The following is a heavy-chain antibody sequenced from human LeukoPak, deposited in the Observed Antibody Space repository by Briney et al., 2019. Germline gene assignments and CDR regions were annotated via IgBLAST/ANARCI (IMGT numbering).Heavy chain of an antibody. Sequence: ASVKVSCKASGYTFTSYDINWVRQATGQGLEWMGWMNPNSGNTGYAQKLQGRVTMTTDTSTSTAYMELRSLRSDDTAVYYCARYDDYYDSSGYSHMDVWGKGTTVTISS. D-gene: IGHD3-22*01. J-gene: IGHJ6*03. CDR2: MNPNSGNT. CDR3: ARYDDYYDSSGYSHMDV. V-gene: IGHV1-8*02. CDR1: GYTFTSYD.